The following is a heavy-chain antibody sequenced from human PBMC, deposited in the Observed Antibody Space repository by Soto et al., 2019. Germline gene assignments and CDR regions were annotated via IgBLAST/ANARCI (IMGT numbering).Heavy chain of an antibody. Sequence: GGSLRLSCAASEFTFSNYAMSWVRQAPGKGLEWVSAISYGGGTTYYADSVKGRFTISRDNSKNTLYLQMNSLRAADTAVYYCARHPLIDGRLHGFDIWGQGTKVTVSS. CDR2: ISYGGGTT. D-gene: IGHD3-22*01. CDR1: EFTFSNYA. J-gene: IGHJ3*02. V-gene: IGHV3-23*01. CDR3: ARHPLIDGRLHGFDI.